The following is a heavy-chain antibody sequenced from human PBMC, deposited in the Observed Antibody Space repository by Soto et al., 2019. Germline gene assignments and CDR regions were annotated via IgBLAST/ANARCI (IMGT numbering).Heavy chain of an antibody. CDR2: IYYSGST. Sequence: LSLTCTVSGGSITSFHWSWIRQPPGKGLEYIGYIYYSGSTNYNPSLKSRLTISVDTSKNQFSLSLRSVTAADTAVYYCARSSGRVEFDYWGQGILVTVSS. CDR3: ARSSGRVEFDY. V-gene: IGHV4-59*01. D-gene: IGHD3-10*01. J-gene: IGHJ4*02. CDR1: GGSITSFH.